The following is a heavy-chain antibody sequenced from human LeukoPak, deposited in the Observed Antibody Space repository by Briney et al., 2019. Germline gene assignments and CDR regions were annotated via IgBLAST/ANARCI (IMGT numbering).Heavy chain of an antibody. CDR1: GYTFTSYG. CDR3: ATNHGDIDY. Sequence: ASVKVSCKASGYTFTSYGISWVRQASGQGLEWMGWMNPNSGNTGYAQKFQGRVTMTRNTSISTAYMELSSLRSEDTAVYYCATNHGDIDYWGQGTLVTVSS. V-gene: IGHV1-8*02. J-gene: IGHJ4*02. CDR2: MNPNSGNT. D-gene: IGHD4-17*01.